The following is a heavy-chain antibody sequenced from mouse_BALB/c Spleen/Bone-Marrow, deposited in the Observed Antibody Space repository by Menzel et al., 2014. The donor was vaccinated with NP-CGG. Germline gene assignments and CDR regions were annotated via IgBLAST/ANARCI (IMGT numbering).Heavy chain of an antibody. D-gene: IGHD3-3*01. CDR3: ARWTRGDYFDY. CDR1: GYTFTEYT. V-gene: IGHV1-18*01. J-gene: IGHJ2*01. Sequence: EVKLVESGPELVKPGASVKISCKTSGYTFTEYTMHWVKQSHGKSLEWIGSIYPNNGGTTYNQKFRGKATLTVDKSSTTAYMELRSLTSEDSAVYYCARWTRGDYFDYWGQGTTLTVAS. CDR2: IYPNNGGT.